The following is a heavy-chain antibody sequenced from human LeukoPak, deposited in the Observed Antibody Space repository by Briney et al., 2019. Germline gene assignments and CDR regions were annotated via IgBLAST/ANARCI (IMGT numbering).Heavy chain of an antibody. Sequence: PSETLSLTCTVSSGYLSSYYWSWFRQAPGKGLEWIGYIYYSGSTNYNPSLKSRVTISVDTSRNQFSLKLSSLTAADTAVYYCARGLPGFSNGDDAFDMWGQGTMVTVSS. V-gene: IGHV4-59*01. J-gene: IGHJ3*02. CDR1: SGYLSSYY. CDR2: IYYSGST. CDR3: ARGLPGFSNGDDAFDM. D-gene: IGHD6-19*01.